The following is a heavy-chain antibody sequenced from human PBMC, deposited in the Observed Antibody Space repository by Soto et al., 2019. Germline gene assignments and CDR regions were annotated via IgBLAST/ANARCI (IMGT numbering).Heavy chain of an antibody. CDR3: ARVTDSSGYYYGSLDY. Sequence: QVQLQESGPGLVKPSRTLSLTCTVSGGSISSGGYSLSWIRQHPGKGLEWIGYIYYSGSTYYNPSLKSRVTISVDTSKNQFSLKLSSVTAAYTAVYYCARVTDSSGYYYGSLDYWGQGTLVAVAS. J-gene: IGHJ4*02. D-gene: IGHD3-22*01. CDR2: IYYSGST. V-gene: IGHV4-31*03. CDR1: GGSISSGGYS.